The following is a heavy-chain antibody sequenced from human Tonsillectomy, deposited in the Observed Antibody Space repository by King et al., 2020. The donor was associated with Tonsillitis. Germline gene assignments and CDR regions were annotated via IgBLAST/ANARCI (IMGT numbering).Heavy chain of an antibody. V-gene: IGHV4-30-2*01. CDR3: ARPGDDDAFDI. D-gene: IGHD7-27*01. CDR2: IYHSGST. CDR1: GGSISSGGYS. Sequence: LQLQESGSGLVKPSQTLSLTCAVSGGSISSGGYSWSWIPQPPGKGLEWIGYIYHSGSTYYNPSLKSRITISVDRSKNQFSLKRSSVTAADTAVYYCARPGDDDAFDIWGQATLVTVSS. J-gene: IGHJ3*02.